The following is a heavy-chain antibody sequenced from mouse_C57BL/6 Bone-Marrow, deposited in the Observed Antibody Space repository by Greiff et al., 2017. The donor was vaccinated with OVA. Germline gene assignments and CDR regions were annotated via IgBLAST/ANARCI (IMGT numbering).Heavy chain of an antibody. J-gene: IGHJ3*01. CDR3: ARPYSNFPFAY. D-gene: IGHD2-5*01. CDR1: GFTFSDYY. V-gene: IGHV5-12*01. CDR2: ISNGGGST. Sequence: EVKLMESGGGLVQPGGSLKLSCAASGFTFSDYYMYWVRQTPEKRLEWVAYISNGGGSTYYPDTVKGRFTISRDNAKNTLYLQMSRLKSEDTAMYYCARPYSNFPFAYWGQGTLVTVSA.